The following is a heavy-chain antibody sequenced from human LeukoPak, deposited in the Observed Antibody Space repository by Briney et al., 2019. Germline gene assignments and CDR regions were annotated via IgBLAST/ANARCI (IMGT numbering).Heavy chain of an antibody. D-gene: IGHD2/OR15-2a*01. CDR3: ARDPRNPDAFDI. Sequence: PSQTLSLTCTVSGGSISSGDYYWSWIRQPPGKGLEWIGYIYYSGSTYYNPSLKSRVTISVDTSKNQFSLKLSSVTAADTAVYYCARDPRNPDAFDIWGQGTMVTVSS. V-gene: IGHV4-30-4*08. CDR1: GGSISSGDYY. J-gene: IGHJ3*02. CDR2: IYYSGST.